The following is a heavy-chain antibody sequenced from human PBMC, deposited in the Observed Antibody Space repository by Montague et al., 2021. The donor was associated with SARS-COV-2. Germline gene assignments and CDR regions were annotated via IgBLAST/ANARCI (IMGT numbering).Heavy chain of an antibody. CDR1: GYTFTSYG. D-gene: IGHD6-19*01. Sequence: SVKVSCKASGYTFTSYGISWVRQAPGQGLEWMGWISAHNGNTNYAQKLQGRVTMTTDTSTSTAYMELRSLRSDDTAVYYCARAVKGQWLVRSDYYYYMDVWGKGTTVTVSS. J-gene: IGHJ6*03. CDR3: ARAVKGQWLVRSDYYYYMDV. V-gene: IGHV1-18*01. CDR2: ISAHNGNT.